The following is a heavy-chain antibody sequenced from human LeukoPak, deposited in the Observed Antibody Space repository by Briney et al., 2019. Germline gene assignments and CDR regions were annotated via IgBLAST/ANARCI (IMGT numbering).Heavy chain of an antibody. D-gene: IGHD3-16*01. J-gene: IGHJ4*02. CDR3: ARVEDYVWGSSDY. Sequence: SETLSLTCTVSGYSTSSGYYWGWIRQPPGKGLEWIGSIYHSGSTYYNPSLKSRVTISVDTSKNQFSLKLSSVTAADTAVYYCARVEDYVWGSSDYWGQGTLVTVSS. CDR1: GYSTSSGYY. CDR2: IYHSGST. V-gene: IGHV4-38-2*02.